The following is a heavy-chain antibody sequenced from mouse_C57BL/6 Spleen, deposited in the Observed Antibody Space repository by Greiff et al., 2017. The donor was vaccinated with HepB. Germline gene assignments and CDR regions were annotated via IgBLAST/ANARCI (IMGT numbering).Heavy chain of an antibody. CDR1: GYTFTDYY. Sequence: EVQLQQSGPELVKPGASVKISCKASGYTFTDYYMNWVKQSHGKSLEWIGDINPNNGGTSYNQKFKGKATLTVDKSSSTAYMELRSLTSEDSAVYYCARQGSSGYGVYFDYWGQGTTLTVSS. D-gene: IGHD3-2*02. CDR2: INPNNGGT. CDR3: ARQGSSGYGVYFDY. V-gene: IGHV1-26*01. J-gene: IGHJ2*01.